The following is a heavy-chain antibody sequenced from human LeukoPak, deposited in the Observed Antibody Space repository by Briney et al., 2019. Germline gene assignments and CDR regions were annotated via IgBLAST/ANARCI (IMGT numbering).Heavy chain of an antibody. Sequence: SVKVSCKASGGTFSSYAISWVRQAPGQGLEWRGRIIPILGIANYAQKFQGRVTITADKSTSTAYMELSSLRSEDTAVYYCARESPVLLRYFGYWGQGTLVTVSS. V-gene: IGHV1-69*04. D-gene: IGHD3-9*01. J-gene: IGHJ4*02. CDR2: IIPILGIA. CDR1: GGTFSSYA. CDR3: ARESPVLLRYFGY.